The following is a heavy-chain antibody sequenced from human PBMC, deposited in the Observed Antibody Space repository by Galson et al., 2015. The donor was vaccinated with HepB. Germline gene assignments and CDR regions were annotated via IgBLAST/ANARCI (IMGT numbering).Heavy chain of an antibody. D-gene: IGHD3-3*01. J-gene: IGHJ6*02. CDR2: IRSKAYGGTT. CDR1: GFTFGDYA. CDR3: TRPPTTYYDFWSGYTPYYYGMDV. Sequence: SLRLSCAASGFTFGDYAMSWFRQAPGKGLEWVGFIRSKAYGGTTEYAASVKGRFTISRDDSKSIAYLQMNSLKTEDTAVYYCTRPPTTYYDFWSGYTPYYYGMDVWGQGTTVTVSS. V-gene: IGHV3-49*03.